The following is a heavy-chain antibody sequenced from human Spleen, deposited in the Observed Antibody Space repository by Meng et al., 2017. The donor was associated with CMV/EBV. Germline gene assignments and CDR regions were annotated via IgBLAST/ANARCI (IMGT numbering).Heavy chain of an antibody. CDR1: GGSFSGYS. CDR2: INHSGST. CDR3: ARGARYKRSGSPFDY. V-gene: IGHV4-34*01. D-gene: IGHD1-26*01. J-gene: IGHJ4*02. Sequence: VYGGSFSGYSWSWIRPPPGKGLEWIGEINHSGSTNYHPSLKSRVTISVDTSKNQFSLKLSSVTAADTAVYYCARGARYKRSGSPFDYWGQGTLVTVSS.